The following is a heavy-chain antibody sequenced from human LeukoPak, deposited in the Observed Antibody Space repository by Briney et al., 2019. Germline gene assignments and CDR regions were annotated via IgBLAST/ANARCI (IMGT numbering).Heavy chain of an antibody. CDR2: IYPGDSDT. D-gene: IGHD2-2*01. CDR1: GYSFTSYW. V-gene: IGHV5-51*01. J-gene: IGHJ5*02. CDR3: ARGGGYQLLPYNWFDP. Sequence: GESLKISCKGSGYSFTSYWIGWVRQMPGKGLEWMGIIYPGDSDTRYSPSFQGQVTISADKSISTAYLQWSSLKALDTAMYYCARGGGYQLLPYNWFDPWGQGTLVTVSS.